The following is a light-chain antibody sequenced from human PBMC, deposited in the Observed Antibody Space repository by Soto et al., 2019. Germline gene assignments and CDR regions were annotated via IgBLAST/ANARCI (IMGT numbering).Light chain of an antibody. CDR1: QSVLDSSANKNY. V-gene: IGKV4-1*01. CDR2: WSS. Sequence: DIVMTQSPDYLAVSLGERASINCKSSQSVLDSSANKNYLSWYQQKQGQPPKLIIYWSSTRESGVPDRFGGSESGTDFTLTISILNAEEVAVYYYHQYFTLPSTFGGWTKVEI. J-gene: IGKJ4*01. CDR3: HQYFTLPST.